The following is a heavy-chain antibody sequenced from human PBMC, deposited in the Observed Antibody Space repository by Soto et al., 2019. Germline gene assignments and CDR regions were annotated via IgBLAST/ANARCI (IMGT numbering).Heavy chain of an antibody. CDR3: ARDLHQQQPVRGFDP. CDR2: ISAYSGNT. D-gene: IGHD6-13*01. Sequence: SVKVSCKTSVYSFTNYGISWVRQAPGQGLEWMGWISAYSGNTNYAQRLQGRVTMATDTSTSTVYMELRSLKSDDTAVYYCARDLHQQQPVRGFDPWGQGTLVTASS. J-gene: IGHJ5*02. V-gene: IGHV1-18*04. CDR1: VYSFTNYG.